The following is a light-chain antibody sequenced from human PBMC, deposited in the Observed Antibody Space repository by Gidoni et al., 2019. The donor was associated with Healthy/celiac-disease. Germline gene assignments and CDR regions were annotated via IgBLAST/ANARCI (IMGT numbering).Light chain of an antibody. V-gene: IGKV3-11*01. J-gene: IGKJ3*01. CDR3: QQET. Sequence: EIVLTQSPATLSLSPGERATLSCRASQSVSSYLAWYQHKPGQAPRLLIYDVANRDTGIPARFSGSGSGTDFTLTISSLEPEDFAVYYCQQETFGPXTKVDIK. CDR1: QSVSSY. CDR2: DVA.